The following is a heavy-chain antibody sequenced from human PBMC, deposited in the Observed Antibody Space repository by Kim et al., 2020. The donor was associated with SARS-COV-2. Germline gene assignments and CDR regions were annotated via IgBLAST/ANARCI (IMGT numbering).Heavy chain of an antibody. Sequence: GGSLRLSCAASGFTFSSYGMHWVRQAPGKGLEWVAVISYDGSNKYYADSVKGRFTISRDNSKNTLYLQMNSLRAEDTAVYYCATEGGYYDSSGYEAWFDYWGQGTLVTVSS. CDR2: ISYDGSNK. CDR3: ATEGGYYDSSGYEAWFDY. CDR1: GFTFSSYG. D-gene: IGHD3-22*01. J-gene: IGHJ4*02. V-gene: IGHV3-30*03.